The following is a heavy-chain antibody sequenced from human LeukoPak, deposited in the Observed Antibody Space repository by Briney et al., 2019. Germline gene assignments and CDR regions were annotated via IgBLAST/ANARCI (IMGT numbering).Heavy chain of an antibody. CDR3: AIPPGYCGNDCSFDH. CDR2: IYPGDYET. CDR1: GYSFSNYW. Sequence: GESLKISCEGSGYSFSNYWIGWVRQMPGKGLEWMGIIYPGDYETRYSPSFHGLVTISVDKSISTAYLQWSSLKASDTAMYYSAIPPGYCGNDCSFDHWGQGTLVTVSS. D-gene: IGHD2-21*02. J-gene: IGHJ4*02. V-gene: IGHV5-51*01.